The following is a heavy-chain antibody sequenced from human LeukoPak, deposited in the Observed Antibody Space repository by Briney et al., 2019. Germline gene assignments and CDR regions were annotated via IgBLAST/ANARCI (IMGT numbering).Heavy chain of an antibody. CDR3: AREKFGSMVRGVTRAFDI. V-gene: IGHV3-66*01. Sequence: GGSLRLSCAASGFTVSNNYMSWVRQAPGKGLEWVSVIYSGGDTYYADSVKGRFTISRDSSKNTLYLQMNSLRAEDTAVYYCAREKFGSMVRGVTRAFDIWGQGTMVTVSS. CDR2: IYSGGDT. CDR1: GFTVSNNY. J-gene: IGHJ3*02. D-gene: IGHD3-10*01.